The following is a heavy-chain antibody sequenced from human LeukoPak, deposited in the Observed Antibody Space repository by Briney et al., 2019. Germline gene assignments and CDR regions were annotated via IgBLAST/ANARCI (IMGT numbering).Heavy chain of an antibody. CDR1: GFTFSSYW. V-gene: IGHV3-7*01. D-gene: IGHD3-16*01. Sequence: GGSLRLSCVGSGFTFSSYWMSWVRQAPGKGLEWVANIKRDGSNKYYLYSVKGRFSSSSENTKNSLFLQMNSLRAEATALYYCASPPLRYNYVTDVWGEGATVIASS. J-gene: IGHJ6*04. CDR2: IKRDGSNK. CDR3: ASPPLRYNYVTDV.